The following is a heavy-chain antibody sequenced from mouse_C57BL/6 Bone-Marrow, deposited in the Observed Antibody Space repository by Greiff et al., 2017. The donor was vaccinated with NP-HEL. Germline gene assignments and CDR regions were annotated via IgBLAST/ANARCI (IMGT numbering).Heavy chain of an antibody. CDR3: ARDYYAPYWYFDV. CDR1: GYTFTSYW. CDR2: IDPNSGGT. J-gene: IGHJ1*03. D-gene: IGHD1-1*01. Sequence: QVQLQQPGAELVKPGASVKLSCKASGYTFTSYWMHWVKQRPGRGLEWMGRIDPNSGGTKYNEKFKSKATLTVDKPSSTAYMQLSSLTSEDSAVYYCARDYYAPYWYFDVWGTGTTVTVSS. V-gene: IGHV1-72*01.